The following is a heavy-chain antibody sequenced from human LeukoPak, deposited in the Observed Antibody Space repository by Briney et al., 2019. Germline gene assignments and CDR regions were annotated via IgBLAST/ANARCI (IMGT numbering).Heavy chain of an antibody. D-gene: IGHD3-22*01. CDR3: ARGDHYYGSSGSFDY. CDR2: IYTSGST. V-gene: IGHV4-4*07. J-gene: IGHJ4*02. Sequence: SETLSLTCTVSGGSISSYYWSWIRQPAGKGLEWIGRIYTSGSTYYNPSLKSRVTISVDTSKNQFSLKLSSVTAADTAVYYCARGDHYYGSSGSFDYWGQGTLVTVSS. CDR1: GGSISSYY.